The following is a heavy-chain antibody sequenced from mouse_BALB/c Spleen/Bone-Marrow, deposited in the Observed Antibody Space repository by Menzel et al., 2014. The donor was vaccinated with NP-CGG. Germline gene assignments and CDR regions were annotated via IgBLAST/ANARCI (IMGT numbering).Heavy chain of an antibody. CDR3: TRGGSSSFDY. D-gene: IGHD1-1*01. CDR2: IRLKSNNYAT. Sequence: EVQLQQSGGGLVQPGGSMKLSCVASGFTFSNYWMNWVRQSPEKGLEWAAEIRLKSNNYATHYAESVKGRFTISRDDSKSSDYLQMNNLRAEDTGIYYCTRGGSSSFDYWGQGTPLTVSS. CDR1: GFTFSNYW. J-gene: IGHJ2*01. V-gene: IGHV6-6*02.